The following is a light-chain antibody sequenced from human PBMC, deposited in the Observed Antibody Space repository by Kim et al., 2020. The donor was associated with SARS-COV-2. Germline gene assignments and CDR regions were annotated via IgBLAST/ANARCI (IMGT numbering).Light chain of an antibody. CDR2: GKT. V-gene: IGLV3-19*01. CDR3: TSRDRSGDNVV. CDR1: SLKNYY. J-gene: IGLJ2*01. Sequence: SSELTQDPAVSVALGQTVRPTCQGDSLKNYYATWSQQRPGQAPLLVLYGKTNRPSGIPDRSSGSASGKTASLTTTGAQAEDEANNYCTSRDRSGDNVVFG.